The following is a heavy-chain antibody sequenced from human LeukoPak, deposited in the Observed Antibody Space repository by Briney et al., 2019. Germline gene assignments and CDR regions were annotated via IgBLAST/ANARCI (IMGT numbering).Heavy chain of an antibody. CDR2: ISGSAHKI. V-gene: IGHV3-23*01. J-gene: IGHJ4*02. Sequence: GGSLRLSCVGSGFTFSNYAMSWVRQAPGKGLDWVSVISGSAHKIRYADSVRGRFTIPRDNSENTVYLQMNNLRGEDTAIYYCAGRITGYSSGYVFWGQGTLVTVSS. D-gene: IGHD5-18*01. CDR1: GFTFSNYA. CDR3: AGRITGYSSGYVF.